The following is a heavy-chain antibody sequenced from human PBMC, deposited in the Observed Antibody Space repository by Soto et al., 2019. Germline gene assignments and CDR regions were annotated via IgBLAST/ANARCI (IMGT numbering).Heavy chain of an antibody. J-gene: IGHJ4*02. D-gene: IGHD5-18*01. V-gene: IGHV4-59*08. CDR3: ARRYGSCFDY. Sequence: QVQLQEAGPGLVKPSETLSLTCTVSGGSISSYYWSWIRQPPGKGLERIGYIYYSGSTDYNPSLKSRGTISVDTSKNQFSLKLSSVTAADTAVYYCARRYGSCFDYWGQGTLVTVPS. CDR1: GGSISSYY. CDR2: IYYSGST.